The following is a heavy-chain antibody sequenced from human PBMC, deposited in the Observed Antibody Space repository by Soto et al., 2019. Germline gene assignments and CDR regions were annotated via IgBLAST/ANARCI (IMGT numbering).Heavy chain of an antibody. CDR2: IYYSGST. Sequence: QVQLQESGPGLVKPSQTLSLTCTVSGGSISSGDYYWSWIRQPPGKGLEWIGYIYYSGSTYYNPSLKGRVTITVDTSKNQFSLKLSSVTAADTAVYYCASIPQLDSSGYYFGWYFDLWGRGTLVTVSS. D-gene: IGHD3-22*01. V-gene: IGHV4-30-4*01. J-gene: IGHJ2*01. CDR3: ASIPQLDSSGYYFGWYFDL. CDR1: GGSISSGDYY.